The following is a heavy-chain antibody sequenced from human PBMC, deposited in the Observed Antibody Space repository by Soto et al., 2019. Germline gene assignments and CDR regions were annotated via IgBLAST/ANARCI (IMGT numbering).Heavy chain of an antibody. J-gene: IGHJ4*02. D-gene: IGHD4-17*01. Sequence: SETLSLTCTVSGGSISSGDYYWSWIRQPPGKGLEWIGYIYYSGSTYYNPSLKSRVTISVDTSKNQFSLKLSSVTAADTAVYYCARASDYGDYYGYWGQGTLVTVSS. CDR1: GGSISSGDYY. V-gene: IGHV4-30-4*01. CDR2: IYYSGST. CDR3: ARASDYGDYYGY.